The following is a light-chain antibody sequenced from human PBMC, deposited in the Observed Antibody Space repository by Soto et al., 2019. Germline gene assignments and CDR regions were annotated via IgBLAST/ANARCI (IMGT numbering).Light chain of an antibody. J-gene: IGKJ1*01. V-gene: IGKV3-20*01. CDR2: GAS. CDR1: QSVSSSY. CDR3: QQYGSSPRT. Sequence: ILLTQSPGTLSLSPGERATLSCRASQSVSSSYLAWYQQTPGQAPRLVVYGASSRATGIPDRFSGSGSGTDFTLAISRLEPEDFAVYYCQQYGSSPRTFGQGTKVDIK.